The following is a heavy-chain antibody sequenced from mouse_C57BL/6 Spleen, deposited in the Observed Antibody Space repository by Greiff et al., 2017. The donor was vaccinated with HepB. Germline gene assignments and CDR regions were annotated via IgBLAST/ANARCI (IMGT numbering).Heavy chain of an antibody. CDR2: ISYDGSN. CDR1: GYSITSGYY. D-gene: IGHD2-3*01. V-gene: IGHV3-6*01. CDR3: ARAYDGYYNFDY. Sequence: VQLQQSGPGLVKPSQSLSLTCSVTGYSITSGYYWNWIRQFPGNKLEWMGYISYDGSNNYNPSLKNRISITRDTSKNQFFLKLNSVTTEDTATYYCARAYDGYYNFDYWGQGTTLTVSS. J-gene: IGHJ2*01.